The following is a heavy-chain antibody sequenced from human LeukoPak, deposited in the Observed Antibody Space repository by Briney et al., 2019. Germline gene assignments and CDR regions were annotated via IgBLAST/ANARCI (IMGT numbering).Heavy chain of an antibody. CDR1: GGSISDYY. CDR3: ARTLRVRGVIRIFDY. J-gene: IGHJ4*02. CDR2: IYYSGST. D-gene: IGHD3-10*01. Sequence: SETLSLTCTVSGGSISDYYWNWIRQPPGKGLEWIGYIYYSGSTNYNPSLKSRVTISVDTSKNQFSLKLSSVTAADTAVYYCARTLRVRGVIRIFDYWGQGTLVTVSS. V-gene: IGHV4-59*12.